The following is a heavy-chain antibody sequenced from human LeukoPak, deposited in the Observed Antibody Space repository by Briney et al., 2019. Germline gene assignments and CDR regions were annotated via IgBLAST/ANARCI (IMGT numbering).Heavy chain of an antibody. V-gene: IGHV3-11*03. J-gene: IGHJ4*02. CDR3: ARCAGFGESCDY. Sequence: GGPLRLSCAASGFTFSDYYMSWIRQAPGKGLEWVPYISSSSSYTNYADSVKGRFTISRDNAKNSLYLQMNSLRAEDTAVYYCARCAGFGESCDYWGQGTLVTVSS. CDR1: GFTFSDYY. CDR2: ISSSSSYT. D-gene: IGHD3-10*01.